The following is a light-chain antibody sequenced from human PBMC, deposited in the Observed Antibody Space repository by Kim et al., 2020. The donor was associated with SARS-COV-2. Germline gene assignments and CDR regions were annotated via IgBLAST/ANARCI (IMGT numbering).Light chain of an antibody. V-gene: IGKV1-5*01. Sequence: SASVGGSATFTCRASQSSSNWLSWYQQQPQAPTNLLYYAASTFTSVPPSSISGSGSTAVFPPTISSLPPDDSAYYCYQHYNSPPYTFGQGTKLEI. CDR2: AAS. CDR1: QSSSNW. J-gene: IGKJ2*01. CDR3: QHYNSPPYT.